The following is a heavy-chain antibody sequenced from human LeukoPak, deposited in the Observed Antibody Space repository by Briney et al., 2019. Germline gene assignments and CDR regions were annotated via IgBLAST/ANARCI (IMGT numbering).Heavy chain of an antibody. D-gene: IGHD5-12*01. V-gene: IGHV1-2*02. CDR1: GYTFTGYY. CDR3: ARGGVYSGYDHYYYYGMDV. Sequence: ASVKVSCKASGYTFTGYYMHWVRQAPGQGLEWMGWINPNSGGTNYAQKFQGRVTMTRDTSISTAYMELSSLRSEDTAVYYCARGGVYSGYDHYYYYGMDVWGQGTTVTVSS. CDR2: INPNSGGT. J-gene: IGHJ6*02.